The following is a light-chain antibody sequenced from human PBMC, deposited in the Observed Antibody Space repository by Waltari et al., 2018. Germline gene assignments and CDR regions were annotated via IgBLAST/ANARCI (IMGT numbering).Light chain of an antibody. J-gene: IGKJ5*01. Sequence: IPMTQSPPTLSASVGDRVTITCQDSQSIYNLVVWYQQKPGKGPKILMSSTAFLVSGVPPRFSGSGSGTDFTHSISSVQPDDFAAYYGQQRKTYPITFGQGTRL. CDR2: STA. CDR1: QSIYNL. V-gene: IGKV1-5*03. CDR3: QQRKTYPIT.